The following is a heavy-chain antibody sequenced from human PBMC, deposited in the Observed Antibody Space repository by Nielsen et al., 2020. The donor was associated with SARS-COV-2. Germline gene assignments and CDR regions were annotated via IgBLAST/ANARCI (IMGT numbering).Heavy chain of an antibody. V-gene: IGHV3-64*01. CDR1: GFTFSSYA. D-gene: IGHD3-16*02. Sequence: GESLKISCAASGFTFSSYAMHWVRQAPGEGLEYVSAISSNGGSTYYANSVKGRFTISRDNSKNTLYLQMGSLRAEDMAVYYCARSDYVWGSYRYKYYYGMDVWGQGTTVTVSS. CDR2: ISSNGGST. CDR3: ARSDYVWGSYRYKYYYGMDV. J-gene: IGHJ6*02.